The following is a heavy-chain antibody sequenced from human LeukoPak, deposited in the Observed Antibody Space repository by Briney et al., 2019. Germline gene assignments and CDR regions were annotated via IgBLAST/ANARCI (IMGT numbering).Heavy chain of an antibody. CDR1: GYTFTSYY. CDR2: IIPIFGTA. V-gene: IGHV1-69*05. D-gene: IGHD6-13*01. CDR3: ARASSSSWYLFDY. Sequence: SVKVSCKASGYTFTSYYMHWVRQAPGQGLEWMGGIIPIFGTANYAQKFQGRVTITTDESTSTAYMELSSLRSEDTAVYYCARASSSSWYLFDYWGQGTLVTVSS. J-gene: IGHJ4*02.